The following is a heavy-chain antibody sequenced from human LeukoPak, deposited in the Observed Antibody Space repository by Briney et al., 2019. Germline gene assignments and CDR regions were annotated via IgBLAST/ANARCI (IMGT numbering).Heavy chain of an antibody. CDR2: IKGDGSEK. CDR3: ATGELWQMGFDY. J-gene: IGHJ4*02. D-gene: IGHD1-26*01. Sequence: PGGSLRLSCAASGFTFSNYWMSWVRQPPGKGLEWVADIKGDGSEKYYVDSVKGRFTISRDNAKNSVYLHVNSLRAEDTAVYYCATGELWQMGFDYWGQGTLVSVSS. V-gene: IGHV3-7*01. CDR1: GFTFSNYW.